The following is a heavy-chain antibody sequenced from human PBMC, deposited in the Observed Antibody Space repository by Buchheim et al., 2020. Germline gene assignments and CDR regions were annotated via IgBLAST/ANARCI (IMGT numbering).Heavy chain of an antibody. CDR2: IKQDGSEK. V-gene: IGHV3-7*01. D-gene: IGHD2-15*01. CDR3: ARERYCSGGSCYYYYYYGMDV. CDR1: GFTFSSYW. Sequence: EVQLVESGGGLVQPGGSLRLSCAASGFTFSSYWMSWVRQAPEKGLEWVANIKQDGSEKYYVDSVKGRFTISRDNAKNSLYLQMNSLRAEDTAVYYCARERYCSGGSCYYYYYYGMDVWGQGTT. J-gene: IGHJ6*02.